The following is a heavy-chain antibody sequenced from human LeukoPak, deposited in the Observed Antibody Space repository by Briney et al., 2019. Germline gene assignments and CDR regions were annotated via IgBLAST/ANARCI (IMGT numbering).Heavy chain of an antibody. J-gene: IGHJ5*02. D-gene: IGHD3-10*01. Sequence: GXSVKVSCKASGGTFNIYAISWVRQAPGQGLEWMGGIIPILGTANYAQKFQGRVTITADESTSTAYMELSSLRSADTAVYYCAPSPRGAWFDPWGQGTLVTVSS. CDR2: IIPILGTA. CDR3: APSPRGAWFDP. CDR1: GGTFNIYA. V-gene: IGHV1-69*13.